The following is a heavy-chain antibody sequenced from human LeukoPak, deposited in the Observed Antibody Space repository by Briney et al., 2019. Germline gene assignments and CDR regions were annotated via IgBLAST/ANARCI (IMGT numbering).Heavy chain of an antibody. J-gene: IGHJ4*02. CDR1: GFTVSSNY. CDR3: ARGFTHDYGDYFDY. D-gene: IGHD4-17*01. CDR2: IYSDSGGST. V-gene: IGHV3-66*01. Sequence: GGSPRLSCAASGFTVSSNYMSWVRQAPGKGLEWVSVIYSDSGGSTYYADSVKGRFTMSRDNSKNTLYLHMNSLRAEDTAVYYCARGFTHDYGDYFDYWGQGTLVTVSS.